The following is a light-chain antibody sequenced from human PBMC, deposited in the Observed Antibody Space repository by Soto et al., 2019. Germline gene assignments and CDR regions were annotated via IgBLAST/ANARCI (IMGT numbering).Light chain of an antibody. CDR2: DNN. Sequence: QSVLTQPPSVSAAPGQKVTISCSGGSSNIGSNYVSWYQQLPGAAPNLLIFDNNTRPSGIPDRFSGSKSGTSATLAITGLQTGDEADYYCQSYDNILSGPLFGGGTKLTVL. CDR3: QSYDNILSGPL. J-gene: IGLJ3*02. V-gene: IGLV1-51*01. CDR1: SSNIGSNY.